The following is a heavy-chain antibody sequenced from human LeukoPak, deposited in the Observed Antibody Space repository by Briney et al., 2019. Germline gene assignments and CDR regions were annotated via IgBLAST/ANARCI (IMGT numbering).Heavy chain of an antibody. CDR1: GFTFSSYS. CDR2: ISSSSSYI. Sequence: PGGSLRLSCAASGFTFSSYSMNWVRQAPGKGLEWVSSISSSSSYIYYADSVKGRLTISRDNAKNSLYLQMNSLRAEDTAVYYCARERSDDFWCGWGKQGDYWGQGTLVTVSS. D-gene: IGHD3-3*01. CDR3: ARERSDDFWCGWGKQGDY. J-gene: IGHJ4*02. V-gene: IGHV3-21*01.